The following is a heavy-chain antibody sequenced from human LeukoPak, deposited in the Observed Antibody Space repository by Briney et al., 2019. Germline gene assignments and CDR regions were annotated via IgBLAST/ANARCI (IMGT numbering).Heavy chain of an antibody. CDR1: GFTFSSYS. Sequence: GGSLRLSCAASGFTFSSYSMDWVRQAPGKGLEWVSSISSSGGYIYYADSVKGRFTLSRDKAKNTLYLQMNSLREQNTALYYTGRDYDSSGYYYVESLNPSGYYYGMDVWGQGTTVTVSS. J-gene: IGHJ6*02. CDR3: GRDYDSSGYYYVESLNPSGYYYGMDV. V-gene: IGHV3-21*01. D-gene: IGHD3-22*01. CDR2: ISSSGGYI.